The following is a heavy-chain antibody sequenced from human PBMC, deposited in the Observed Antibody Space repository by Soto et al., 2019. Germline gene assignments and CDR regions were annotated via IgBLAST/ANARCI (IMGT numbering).Heavy chain of an antibody. CDR2: INAGNGNT. V-gene: IGHV1-3*01. D-gene: IGHD3-10*01. J-gene: IGHJ5*02. CDR1: GGTFSSYT. Sequence: ASVKVSCKASGGTFSSYTISWVRQAPGQGLEWMGWINAGNGNTKYSQKFQGRVTITRDTSASTAYMELSSLRSEDTAVYYCARGLYYCGWGSRDWFAPWGQGTLVTVSS. CDR3: ARGLYYCGWGSRDWFAP.